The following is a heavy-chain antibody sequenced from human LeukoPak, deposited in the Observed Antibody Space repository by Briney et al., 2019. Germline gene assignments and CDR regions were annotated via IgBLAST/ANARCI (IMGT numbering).Heavy chain of an antibody. D-gene: IGHD3-22*01. CDR3: AGFDDSSGYYSPVDY. J-gene: IGHJ4*02. Sequence: GSLRLSCAASGFPFSSYAMSWVRQAPGKGPEWVSSISGSGGSTHYADSVKARFTISRDNSKNTLYLQMNSLRAEDTAVYYCAGFDDSSGYYSPVDYWGQGTLVTVSS. CDR1: GFPFSSYA. V-gene: IGHV3-23*01. CDR2: ISGSGGST.